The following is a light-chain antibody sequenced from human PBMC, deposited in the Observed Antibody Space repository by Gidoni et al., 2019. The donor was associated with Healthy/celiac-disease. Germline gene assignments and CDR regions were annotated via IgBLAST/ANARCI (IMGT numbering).Light chain of an antibody. CDR1: QSISSY. CDR2: AAS. CDR3: QQSYSTPPGFT. V-gene: IGKV1-39*01. Sequence: DIQMTQSPSSLSASVGDRVTITCRASQSISSYLNWYQQKPGKAPKLQIYAASSLQSGVPSRFSGSGSGTDFTLTISSLQPEDFATYYCQQSYSTPPGFTFGPGTKVDIK. J-gene: IGKJ3*01.